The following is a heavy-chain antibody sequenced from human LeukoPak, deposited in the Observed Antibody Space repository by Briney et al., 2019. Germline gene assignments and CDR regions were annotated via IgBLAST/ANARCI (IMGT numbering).Heavy chain of an antibody. CDR1: GGSISTITYY. V-gene: IGHV4-39*07. CDR3: ARPNIRYCSGGACSNDRSDY. Sequence: SETLSLTCTVSGGSISTITYYWGWIRQPPGKGLEWVGHMYYRGNTFYNPSLKSRVTISVDTSKNQFSLKLRSVTAADTAVYYCARPNIRYCSGGACSNDRSDYWGQGTLVTVSS. D-gene: IGHD2-15*01. J-gene: IGHJ4*02. CDR2: MYYRGNT.